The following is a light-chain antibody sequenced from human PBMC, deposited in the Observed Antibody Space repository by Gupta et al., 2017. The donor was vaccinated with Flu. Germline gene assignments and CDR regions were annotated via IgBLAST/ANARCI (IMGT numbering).Light chain of an antibody. Sequence: DIQMTQSPSILSASVGDRVTIACRASQNISTWLAWYQQKPGKAPKLLMYKASTVEKGVPSRFSGSGSGTEFILTITSLQPDDFATYYCQHENNSPWTFGQGTKVEIK. J-gene: IGKJ1*01. CDR3: QHENNSPWT. V-gene: IGKV1-5*03. CDR1: QNISTW. CDR2: KAS.